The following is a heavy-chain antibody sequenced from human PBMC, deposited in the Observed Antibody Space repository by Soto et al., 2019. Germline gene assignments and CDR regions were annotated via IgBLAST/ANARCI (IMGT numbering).Heavy chain of an antibody. CDR1: GFTFSSYG. V-gene: IGHV3-30*18. CDR2: LSYDVSNQ. D-gene: IGHD2-15*01. J-gene: IGHJ4*02. Sequence: GGSLRLSCAASGFTFSSYGMYWVRQAPGKGLDWVASLSYDVSNQYYADSVKGRFTISRDTSKNTLYLQMNSLRAEDTAVYYWAKYSRWLSPWFDYSGQAAPVTGPS. CDR3: AKYSRWLSPWFDY.